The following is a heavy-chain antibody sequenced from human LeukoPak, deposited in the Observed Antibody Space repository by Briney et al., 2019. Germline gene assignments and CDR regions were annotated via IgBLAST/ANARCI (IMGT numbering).Heavy chain of an antibody. J-gene: IGHJ4*02. Sequence: SETLSLTCTVSGGSISSYYWSWIRQPPGKGLEWIGEINHSGSTNYNPSLKSRVTISVDTSKNQFSLKLSSVTAADTAVYYCASRAYYYDSSGYYYDNWGQGTLVTVSS. CDR1: GGSISSYY. V-gene: IGHV4-34*01. CDR3: ASRAYYYDSSGYYYDN. D-gene: IGHD3-22*01. CDR2: INHSGST.